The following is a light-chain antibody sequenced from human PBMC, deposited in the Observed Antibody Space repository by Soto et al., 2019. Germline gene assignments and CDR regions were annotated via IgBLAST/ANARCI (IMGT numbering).Light chain of an antibody. J-gene: IGLJ2*01. Sequence: QSVLTQSPSASGTPGQRVTISCSGSSSNIGSNAVSWYQQLPGTAPKLLINSNNQRPSGVPDRFSGSKSGTSASLAISGLQSEDEAVYYCAAWDASLSVVFGGGTKLTVL. CDR3: AAWDASLSVV. CDR2: SNN. CDR1: SSNIGSNA. V-gene: IGLV1-44*01.